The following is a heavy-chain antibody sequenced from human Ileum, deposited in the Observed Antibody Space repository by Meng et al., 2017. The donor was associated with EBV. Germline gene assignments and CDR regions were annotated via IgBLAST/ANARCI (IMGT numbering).Heavy chain of an antibody. CDR2: IIPALGTP. Sequence: QVQLGQSWPEWKNPGSSVKVSCKSSGSTFSVYGITWVRQAPGQGLEWMGGIIPALGTPKYARKFQDRLTITADKSTSTGYMELHSLTSNDTAVYFCARGTGADYWGQGTLVTVSS. V-gene: IGHV1-69*06. CDR3: ARGTGADY. D-gene: IGHD3-10*01. CDR1: GSTFSVYG. J-gene: IGHJ4*02.